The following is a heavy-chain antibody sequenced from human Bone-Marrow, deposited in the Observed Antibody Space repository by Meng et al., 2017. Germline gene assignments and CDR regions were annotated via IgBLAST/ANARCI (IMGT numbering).Heavy chain of an antibody. D-gene: IGHD5-12*01. CDR3: AKRYSSYGGYVAYWGLDY. CDR2: IYSSGST. Sequence: SETLSLTCTVSGGSISSYYWSWIRQPAGKGLEWIGRIYSSGSTNYNPSLKSRVTMSVDTSKNQFSLNLISVTAADTAVYYCAKRYSSYGGYVAYWGLDYWGQGTLVTVSS. J-gene: IGHJ4*02. V-gene: IGHV4-4*07. CDR1: GGSISSYY.